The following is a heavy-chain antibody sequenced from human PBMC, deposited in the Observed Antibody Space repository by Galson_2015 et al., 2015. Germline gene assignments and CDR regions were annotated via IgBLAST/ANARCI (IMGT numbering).Heavy chain of an antibody. D-gene: IGHD2/OR15-2a*01. CDR2: IYHSGST. CDR1: GGSISSSNW. Sequence: LTCAVSGGSISSSNWWSWVRQPPGKGLEWIGEIYHSGSTNYNPSLKSRVTISVDKSKNQFSLKLSSVTAADTAVYYCARESLGYYKGYYYMDVWGKGTTVTVSS. J-gene: IGHJ6*03. CDR3: ARESLGYYKGYYYMDV. V-gene: IGHV4-4*02.